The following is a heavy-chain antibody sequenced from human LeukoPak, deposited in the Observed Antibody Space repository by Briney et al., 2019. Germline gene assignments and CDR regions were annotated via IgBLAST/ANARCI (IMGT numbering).Heavy chain of an antibody. Sequence: QPGGSLRLSCTASGFTFSSYWMSWVRHAPGKGLEWVANIKQEGSEKYHVHSVKGRFTISRDHAKKSLSLQMNSLRAHDTALYSCARVLPLTPYAFAVWGQGKMVTVSS. V-gene: IGHV3-7*01. CDR3: ARVLPLTPYAFAV. CDR2: IKQEGSEK. CDR1: GFTFSSYW. J-gene: IGHJ3*01.